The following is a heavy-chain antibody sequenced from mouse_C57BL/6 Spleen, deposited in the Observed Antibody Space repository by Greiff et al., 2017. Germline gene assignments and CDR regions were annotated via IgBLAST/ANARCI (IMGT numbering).Heavy chain of an antibody. Sequence: QVHVKQSGAELVRPGSSVKLSCKASGYTFTSYWMHWVKQRPIQGLEWIGNIDPSDSETHYNQKFKDKATLTVDKSSSTAYMQLSSLTSEDSAVYYCARQFGYAMDYWGQGTSVTVSS. V-gene: IGHV1-52*01. J-gene: IGHJ4*01. CDR1: GYTFTSYW. CDR3: ARQFGYAMDY. CDR2: IDPSDSET.